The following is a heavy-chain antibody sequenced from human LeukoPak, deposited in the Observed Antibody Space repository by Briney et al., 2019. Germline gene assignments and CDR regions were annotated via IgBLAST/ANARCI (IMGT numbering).Heavy chain of an antibody. CDR3: ARARSHYYDISGYDQHFDY. D-gene: IGHD3-22*01. J-gene: IGHJ4*02. CDR2: ITPIFGTA. CDR1: GGTFSSYA. V-gene: IGHV1-69*13. Sequence: SVKVSCKASGGTFSSYAISWVRQAPGQGLEWMGGITPIFGTANYAQKFQGRVTITADESTSTAYMELSSLRSEDTAVYYCARARSHYYDISGYDQHFDYGGQGTLVTVSS.